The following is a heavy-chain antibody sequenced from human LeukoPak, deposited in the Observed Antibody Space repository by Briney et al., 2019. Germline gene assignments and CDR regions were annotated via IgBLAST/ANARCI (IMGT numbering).Heavy chain of an antibody. D-gene: IGHD2-15*01. CDR1: GFTFNSYG. J-gene: IGHJ6*04. V-gene: IGHV3-30*18. Sequence: GGSLRLSCAASGFTFNSYGMHWVRQAPGKGLEWVAVISYDGSNKYYADSVKGRFTISRDNSKNTLYLQMNSLRAEDTAVYYCAKLDCSGGSCYGFDYYYYGMDVWGKGTTVTVSS. CDR3: AKLDCSGGSCYGFDYYYYGMDV. CDR2: ISYDGSNK.